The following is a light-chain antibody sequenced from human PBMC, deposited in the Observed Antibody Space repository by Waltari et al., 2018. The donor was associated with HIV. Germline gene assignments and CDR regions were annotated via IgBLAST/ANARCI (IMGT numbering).Light chain of an antibody. V-gene: IGKV4-1*01. CDR1: PSVLYSSNNKNY. CDR2: WAS. CDR3: QQYYSTPPT. Sequence: DIVMTQSPDPLAVSLGERATIKCKPSPSVLYSSNNKNYLAWYQQKPGQPPKLLIDWASTRESGVPDRFSGSGSGTDFTLTISSLQAEDVAVYYCQQYYSTPPTFGQGTKLEIK. J-gene: IGKJ2*01.